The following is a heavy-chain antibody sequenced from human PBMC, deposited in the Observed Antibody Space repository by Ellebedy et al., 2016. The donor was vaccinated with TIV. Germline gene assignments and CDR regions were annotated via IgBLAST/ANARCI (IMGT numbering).Heavy chain of an antibody. D-gene: IGHD3-10*02. J-gene: IGHJ4*02. CDR1: GFTVSSNY. Sequence: GESLKISXAASGFTVSSNYMSWVRQAPEKGLEWVSVIYSGGNTYYADSVRGRFTVPRDNSKNTLYLQMNSLRAEDTAVYYCARGVFGEFLDYWGQGTLVTVSS. CDR3: ARGVFGEFLDY. CDR2: IYSGGNT. V-gene: IGHV3-53*01.